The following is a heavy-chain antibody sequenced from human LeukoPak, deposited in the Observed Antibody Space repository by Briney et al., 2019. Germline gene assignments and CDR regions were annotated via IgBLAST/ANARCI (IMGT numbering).Heavy chain of an antibody. CDR2: ISSSGSNI. Sequence: PGGSLRLSCAASGFTFSSYSMNWVRQAPGKGLEWVSSISSSGSNIYYADPVKGRFTMSRDNAKNPLYLQMNSLRAEDTGVYYCSKTPGELWSWYGYWGQGTLVTVSS. D-gene: IGHD3-10*01. J-gene: IGHJ4*02. CDR1: GFTFSSYS. CDR3: SKTPGELWSWYGY. V-gene: IGHV3-21*01.